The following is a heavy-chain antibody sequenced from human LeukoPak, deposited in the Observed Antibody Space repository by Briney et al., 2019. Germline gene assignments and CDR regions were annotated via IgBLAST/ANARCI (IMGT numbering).Heavy chain of an antibody. D-gene: IGHD2-21*02. CDR1: GYTFTAPY. J-gene: IGHJ4*02. CDR2: INPRTGGT. V-gene: IGHV1-2*02. CDR3: GRPAYCGSACYYYFDN. Sequence: GTSVKVSCKASGYTFTAPYIHWLRQVPGQGLEWLGWINPRTGGTNYAEKFRGRVTVTMDTSITTAYMELYSLTSDDTAVYYCGRPAYCGSACYYYFDNWGQGTLVTVSS.